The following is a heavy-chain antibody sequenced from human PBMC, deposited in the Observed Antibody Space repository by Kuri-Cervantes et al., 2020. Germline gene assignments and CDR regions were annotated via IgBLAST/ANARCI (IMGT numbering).Heavy chain of an antibody. D-gene: IGHD2-2*01. CDR2: LSGSGGTT. CDR3: ARYCSSTSCSLRYGMDV. V-gene: IGHV3-23*01. J-gene: IGHJ6*02. Sequence: GESLKISCATSGFTFSNYAMSWVRQAPGKGLEWVSTLSGSGGTTYYADSVKGRFTISRDNSKNTLYLQMNSLRAEDTAVYFCARYCSSTSCSLRYGMDVWGQGTTVTVSS. CDR1: GFTFSNYA.